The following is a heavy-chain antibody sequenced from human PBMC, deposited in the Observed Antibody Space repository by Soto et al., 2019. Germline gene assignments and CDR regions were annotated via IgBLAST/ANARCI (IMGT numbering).Heavy chain of an antibody. Sequence: GSLIPSSAASGLTFSRYGMHWARQAPGKGLEWVAVIWYDASNKYYADSVKGRFTISRDNSKNTLYLQMNSLRAEDTAVYYCARPSHPLAVAGAHFDYWGQRTLVTVSS. CDR3: ARPSHPLAVAGAHFDY. V-gene: IGHV3-33*08. J-gene: IGHJ4*02. CDR1: GLTFSRYG. CDR2: IWYDASNK. D-gene: IGHD6-19*01.